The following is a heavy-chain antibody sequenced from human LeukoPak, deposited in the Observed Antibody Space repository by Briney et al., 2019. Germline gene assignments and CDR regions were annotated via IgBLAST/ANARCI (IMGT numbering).Heavy chain of an antibody. Sequence: GGSLRLSCAASGFTFSSYAMSWVRQAPGKGLEWVSAISGRGDRTHYADSVKGRFTISRDNSKNTLYLQMNSLRAEDTAVYYCAKEQSSSGFFDYWGQGTLVTVSS. CDR2: ISGRGDRT. D-gene: IGHD6-6*01. CDR1: GFTFSSYA. J-gene: IGHJ4*02. CDR3: AKEQSSSGFFDY. V-gene: IGHV3-23*01.